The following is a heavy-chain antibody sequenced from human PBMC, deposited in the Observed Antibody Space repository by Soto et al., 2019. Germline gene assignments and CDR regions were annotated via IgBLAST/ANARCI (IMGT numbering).Heavy chain of an antibody. CDR3: ANHFNFWSDYFAY. CDR1: GGYISSYY. D-gene: IGHD3-3*01. CDR2: IYYSGST. J-gene: IGHJ4*02. Sequence: TSETLSLTCTVSGGYISSYYWSWIRQPPGKGLEWIGYIYYSGSTNYNPSLKSRVTISVDTSKNQFSLKLSSVTAADTAVYYCANHFNFWSDYFAYWGQGTLVTVSS. V-gene: IGHV4-59*01.